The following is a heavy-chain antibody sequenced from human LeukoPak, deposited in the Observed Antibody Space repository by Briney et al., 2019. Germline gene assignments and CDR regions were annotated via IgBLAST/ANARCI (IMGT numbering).Heavy chain of an antibody. CDR2: IYYSGST. V-gene: IGHV4-31*03. CDR1: GGSISSGGYS. CDR3: ATLLLWFGELYFDY. J-gene: IGHJ4*02. D-gene: IGHD3-10*01. Sequence: SQTLSLTCTVSGGSISSGGYSWSWIRQHPGKGLAWIGYIYYSGSTYYNPSLKSRVTISVDTSKNQFSLKLSSVTAADTAVYYCATLLLWFGELYFDYWGQGTLVTVSS.